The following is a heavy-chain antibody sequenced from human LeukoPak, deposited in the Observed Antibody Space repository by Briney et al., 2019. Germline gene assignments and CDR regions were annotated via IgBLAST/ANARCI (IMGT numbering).Heavy chain of an antibody. CDR2: IYYSGST. V-gene: IGHV4-59*01. CDR3: ARAGDFWSSYEYYFDY. Sequence: SETLSLTCTVSGGSISSYYWSWIRQPPGKGLEWIGYIYYSGSTNYNPSLKSRVTISVDTSKNQFSLKLSSVTAADTAVYYCARAGDFWSSYEYYFDYWGQGTLVTVSS. CDR1: GGSISSYY. D-gene: IGHD3-3*01. J-gene: IGHJ4*02.